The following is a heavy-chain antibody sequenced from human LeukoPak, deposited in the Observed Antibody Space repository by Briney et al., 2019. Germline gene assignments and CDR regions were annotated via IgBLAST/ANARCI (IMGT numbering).Heavy chain of an antibody. CDR1: GGSISSYY. CDR2: IYYSGST. D-gene: IGHD3-9*01. V-gene: IGHV4-59*01. CDR3: ARAGGLRYFDWHNEYYFDY. Sequence: SQTLSLTCTVSGGSISSYYWSWIRQPPGKGLEWIGYIYYSGSTNYNPSLKSRVTITVDTSKNQFSLKLSSVTAADTAVYYCARAGGLRYFDWHNEYYFDYWGQGTLVTVSS. J-gene: IGHJ4*02.